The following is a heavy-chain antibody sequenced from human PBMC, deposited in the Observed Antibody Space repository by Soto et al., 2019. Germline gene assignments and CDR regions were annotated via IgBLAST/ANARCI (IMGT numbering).Heavy chain of an antibody. CDR3: ARCVGGYYQHTFQIDV. J-gene: IGHJ4*02. D-gene: IGHD3-10*01. CDR2: ITPTTGST. Sequence: ASEKLSCKASGYTFTSFDMHWVRQAPGQGLEWMGIITPTTGSTYFAQGFHGRVTMTRDTSTSTVYVELTSLTSEDTAMYFCARCVGGYYQHTFQIDVRGEGTRVTVSS. CDR1: GYTFTSFD. V-gene: IGHV1-46*01.